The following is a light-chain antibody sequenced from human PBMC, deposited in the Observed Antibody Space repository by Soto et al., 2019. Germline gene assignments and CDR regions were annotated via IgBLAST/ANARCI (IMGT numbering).Light chain of an antibody. V-gene: IGKV1-5*01. Sequence: DIQMTQSPSTLSASVGDRVTITCRASQTISSWLAWYQQKPGKAPKLLIYDASSLESGVPSRFSGSGSGTEFTLTINSLQPEDFATYFCQQYESYSTFGQGTKVDIK. CDR1: QTISSW. J-gene: IGKJ1*01. CDR3: QQYESYST. CDR2: DAS.